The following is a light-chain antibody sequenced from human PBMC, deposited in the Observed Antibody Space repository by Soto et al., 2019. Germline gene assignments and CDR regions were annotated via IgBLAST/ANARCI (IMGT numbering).Light chain of an antibody. CDR2: NSY. Sequence: SVQSQPRTECGTPGQRDTISCSGSSSNIGSKTVNWYQQLPGTVPKLLIYNSYQRPSGVPDRFSASKSGTSASLAISGLQSEDEADYYCSSWDASLNGYVFGTGTKVT. CDR1: SSNIGSKT. V-gene: IGLV1-44*01. J-gene: IGLJ1*01. CDR3: SSWDASLNGYV.